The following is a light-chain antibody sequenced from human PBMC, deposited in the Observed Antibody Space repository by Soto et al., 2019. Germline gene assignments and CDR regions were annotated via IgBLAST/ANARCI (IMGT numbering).Light chain of an antibody. CDR1: SSNIGINT. CDR2: SDS. V-gene: IGLV1-44*01. Sequence: QSVLTQPPSASGTPGQRVTISCSGSSSNIGINTVNWYQQLPGTAPKLLIYSDSQRPSGVPDRFSGSKSGTSPSLAISGLQSEDEADYYCATWDDSLRGVFGGGTKLTVL. J-gene: IGLJ2*01. CDR3: ATWDDSLRGV.